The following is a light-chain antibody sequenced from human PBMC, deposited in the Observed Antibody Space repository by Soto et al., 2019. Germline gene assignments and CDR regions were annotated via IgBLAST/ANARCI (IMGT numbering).Light chain of an antibody. CDR3: CSYAGSRV. CDR2: EGS. V-gene: IGLV2-23*01. Sequence: QSALTQPASVSGSPGQSITISCTGTSSDVGSYNLVSWYQQHPGKAPKLMNYEGSKRPSGVSNRFSGSKSGNTASLTISGIQAEDEAEYYCCSYAGSRVFGGGTKLTVL. J-gene: IGLJ3*02. CDR1: SSDVGSYNL.